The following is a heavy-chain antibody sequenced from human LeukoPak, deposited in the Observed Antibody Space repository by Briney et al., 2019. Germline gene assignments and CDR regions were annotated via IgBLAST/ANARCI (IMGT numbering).Heavy chain of an antibody. D-gene: IGHD1-7*01. CDR3: AREVTGTIAR. CDR2: IYYSGST. J-gene: IGHJ4*02. Sequence: SETLSLTRTVSGGSISSSSYYWGWIRQPPGKGLEWIGSIYYSGSTYYNPSLKSRVTISVDTSKNQFSLKLSSVTAADTAVYYCAREVTGTIARWGQGTLVTVSS. CDR1: GGSISSSSYY. V-gene: IGHV4-39*07.